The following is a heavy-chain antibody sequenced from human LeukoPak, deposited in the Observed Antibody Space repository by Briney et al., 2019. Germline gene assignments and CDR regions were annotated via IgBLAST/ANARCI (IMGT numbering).Heavy chain of an antibody. D-gene: IGHD2-2*02. J-gene: IGHJ4*02. CDR2: ISGSGGST. V-gene: IGHV3-23*01. CDR1: GFTFSSYA. Sequence: GGSLRLSCAASGFTFSSYAMSWVRQAPGKGLEWVSAISGSGGSTYCADSVKGRFTISRDNSKNTLYLQMNSLRAEDTAVYYCAKGCRSTSCYIWGQGTLVTVSS. CDR3: AKGCRSTSCYI.